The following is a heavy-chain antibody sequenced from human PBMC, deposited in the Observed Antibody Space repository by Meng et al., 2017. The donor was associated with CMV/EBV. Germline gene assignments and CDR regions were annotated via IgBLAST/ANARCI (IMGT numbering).Heavy chain of an antibody. Sequence: GGSLRLSCAASGFTFSTAWMSWVRQAPGKGLEWVGRIKSKTDGRTTDYAAPVKGRFTISRDDSKNTLYLQMNSLKTEDTAVYYCTTDQPFWSGYTYNFDYWGQGTLVTVSS. CDR3: TTDQPFWSGYTYNFDY. J-gene: IGHJ4*02. V-gene: IGHV3-15*01. CDR1: GFTFSTAW. CDR2: IKSKTDGRTT. D-gene: IGHD3-3*02.